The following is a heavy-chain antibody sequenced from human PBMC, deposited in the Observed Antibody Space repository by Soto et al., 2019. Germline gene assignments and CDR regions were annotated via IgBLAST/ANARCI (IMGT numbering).Heavy chain of an antibody. Sequence: QVQLVESGGGLVKPGGSLRLSCVASGFAFSDYYMTLIRQAPGKGLEWISYISPAGTQAVYADYLRGLFTISRDNAKNSLYLQINNVRAEDMAVYYGGRDHWVGAPVDHWGQGTLVTVSS. V-gene: IGHV3-11*06. D-gene: IGHD1-26*01. CDR1: GFAFSDYY. CDR3: GRDHWVGAPVDH. J-gene: IGHJ4*02. CDR2: ISPAGTQA.